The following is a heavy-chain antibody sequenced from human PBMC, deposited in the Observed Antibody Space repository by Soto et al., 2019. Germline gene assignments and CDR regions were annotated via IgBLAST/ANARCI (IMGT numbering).Heavy chain of an antibody. Sequence: GGSLRLSCSASGFTFSSYAMHWVRQAPGKGLEYVSAISSNGGSTYYADSVKGRFTISRDNSKNTLYLQMSSLRAEDTAVYYCVKGSIAAAGVLDYFDYWGQGTLVTVSS. CDR1: GFTFSSYA. V-gene: IGHV3-64D*08. J-gene: IGHJ4*02. CDR3: VKGSIAAAGVLDYFDY. CDR2: ISSNGGST. D-gene: IGHD6-13*01.